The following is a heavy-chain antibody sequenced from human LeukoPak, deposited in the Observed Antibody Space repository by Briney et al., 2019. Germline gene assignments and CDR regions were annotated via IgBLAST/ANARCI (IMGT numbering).Heavy chain of an antibody. CDR1: GYTFIGYY. CDR2: INPDSGAT. Sequence: ASVKVSCKASGYTFIGYYLHWVRQAPGQGLEFMGHINPDSGATTYAQKFQGRVTMTRDTSISTAYMELSSLTSDDTAVYYCARDWGSIKVITDFWGQGTLVTVSS. D-gene: IGHD3-16*01. CDR3: ARDWGSIKVITDF. V-gene: IGHV1-2*06. J-gene: IGHJ4*02.